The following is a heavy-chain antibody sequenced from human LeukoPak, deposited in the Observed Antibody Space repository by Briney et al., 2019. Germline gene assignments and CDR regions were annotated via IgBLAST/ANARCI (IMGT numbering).Heavy chain of an antibody. Sequence: PGGSLRLSCAASGFTFSRIAMTWVRQAPGKGLEWVSLISGSSHSTFYADSVKGRFTISRDNSKNTLHLQMSSLRAEDTAVYYCVKGYCSSISCSLIDYGGQGTLVTVSS. J-gene: IGHJ4*02. CDR3: VKGYCSSISCSLIDY. CDR1: GFTFSRIA. D-gene: IGHD2-2*01. CDR2: ISGSSHST. V-gene: IGHV3-23*01.